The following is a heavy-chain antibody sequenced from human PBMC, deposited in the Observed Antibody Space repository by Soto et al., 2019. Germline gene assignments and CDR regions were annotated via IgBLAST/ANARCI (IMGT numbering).Heavy chain of an antibody. Sequence: QVRLQESGPGLVKPSQTLSLTCTVSGGSISSGDYFWSWVRQPPGKGLEWIGYIYYTGSTSYNPSLKSRLTKSVDTSKNQISLKVSSVTAADMAVYFCARDDGYCSPSDYWGQGTLVTVSS. CDR2: IYYTGST. CDR1: GGSISSGDYF. CDR3: ARDDGYCSPSDY. J-gene: IGHJ4*02. V-gene: IGHV4-30-4*01. D-gene: IGHD2-2*03.